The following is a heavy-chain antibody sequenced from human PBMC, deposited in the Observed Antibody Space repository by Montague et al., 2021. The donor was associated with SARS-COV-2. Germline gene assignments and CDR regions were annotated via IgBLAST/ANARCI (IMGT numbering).Heavy chain of an antibody. CDR3: ARRPLGYYYYGMDV. CDR2: IYHSGST. CDR1: GGSISSSNW. J-gene: IGHJ6*02. V-gene: IGHV4-4*02. Sequence: SETLSLTCAVSGGSISSSNWWSWVRQPPGKGLEWIGEIYHSGSTNYNPSLKSRVTISVDKSKNQFSLKLSSVTAAYTAVYYCARRPLGYYYYGMDVWGQGTTVTVSS.